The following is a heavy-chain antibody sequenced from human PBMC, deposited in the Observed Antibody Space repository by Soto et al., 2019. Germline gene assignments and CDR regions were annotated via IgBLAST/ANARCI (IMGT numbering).Heavy chain of an antibody. V-gene: IGHV3-11*06. CDR2: ISPGSRYP. CDR3: VRGGGGGLFDP. D-gene: IGHD2-15*01. Sequence: GGSLRLSCAVSGFTFGDSYMSWIRQAPGKGLEWLSYISPGSRYPAYADSVKGRFTISRDNAKRTLYLQMMSLTAEDTAIYYCVRGGGGGLFDPWGQGTMVTVSS. CDR1: GFTFGDSY. J-gene: IGHJ5*02.